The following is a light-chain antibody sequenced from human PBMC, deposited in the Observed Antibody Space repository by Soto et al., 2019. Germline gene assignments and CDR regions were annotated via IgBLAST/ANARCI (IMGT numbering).Light chain of an antibody. CDR1: QSVSSY. V-gene: IGKV3-11*01. CDR2: DAS. J-gene: IGKJ2*02. CDR3: QQRSHWPCT. Sequence: EIVLTQSPATLSLSPGERATLSCRASQSVSSYLAWYQQKPGQAPRRLIYDASNRATGIPARFSGSGSGTDFTLTISSLEPEDFAGYYCQQRSHWPCTLGQGTKLEI.